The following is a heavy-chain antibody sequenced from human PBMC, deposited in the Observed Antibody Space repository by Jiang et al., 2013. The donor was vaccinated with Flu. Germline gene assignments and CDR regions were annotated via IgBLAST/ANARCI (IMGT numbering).Heavy chain of an antibody. V-gene: IGHV7-4-1*01. J-gene: IGHJ6*02. CDR3: AREVTNYDYVWGRSYYGMDV. Sequence: QSGSELKKPGASVKVSCKASGYTLTSYAMNWVRQAPGQGLEWMGWINTNTGNPTYAQGFTGRFVFSLDTSVSTAYLQICSLKAEDTAVYYCAREVTNYDYVWGRSYYGMDVWGQGTTVTVSS. D-gene: IGHD3-16*01. CDR1: GYTLTSYA. CDR2: INTNTGNP.